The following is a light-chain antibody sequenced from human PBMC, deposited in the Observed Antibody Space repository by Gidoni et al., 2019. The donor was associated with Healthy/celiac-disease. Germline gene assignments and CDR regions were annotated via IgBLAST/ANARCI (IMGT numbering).Light chain of an antibody. V-gene: IGKV1D-16*01. J-gene: IGKJ4*01. CDR2: AAS. CDR1: QGISSW. Sequence: DIQMTQPPSSLSASVGDRVTITCRASQGISSWLAWYQQNPEKVPKSLTYAASGLQSGVPSRFSGSGSGTDFTLTISSLQPEDFATYYCQQYNSVPPTFGGGTKVEIK. CDR3: QQYNSVPPT.